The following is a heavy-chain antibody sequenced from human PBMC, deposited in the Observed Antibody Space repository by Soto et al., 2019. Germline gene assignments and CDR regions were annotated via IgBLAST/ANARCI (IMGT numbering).Heavy chain of an antibody. Sequence: SETLSLTCSVSVGSVTNGRSSWNWIRQSPGKGLEWIAYIYHSGSTYYNPSLRSRVTISVDRSENQFSLKLSSVTAADTAVYYSVRESAASHHNWFAPCGPGTLVTV. J-gene: IGHJ5*02. V-gene: IGHV4-30-2*06. CDR1: VGSVTNGRSS. CDR3: VRESAASHHNWFAP. D-gene: IGHD6-13*01. CDR2: IYHSGST.